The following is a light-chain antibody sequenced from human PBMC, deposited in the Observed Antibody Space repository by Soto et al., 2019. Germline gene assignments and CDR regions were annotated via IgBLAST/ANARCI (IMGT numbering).Light chain of an antibody. CDR1: QDIDTY. J-gene: IGKJ4*01. CDR3: QQAKSLLT. Sequence: DIQMTQSPSSVSASVGDSVTITCRASQDIDTYLAWYQQQPGRAPKLLIYSASTLEYGVPSRFSGRGSGTDFTLTISSLQPEDFATYYCQQAKSLLTFGGGTKVAVK. V-gene: IGKV1-12*01. CDR2: SAS.